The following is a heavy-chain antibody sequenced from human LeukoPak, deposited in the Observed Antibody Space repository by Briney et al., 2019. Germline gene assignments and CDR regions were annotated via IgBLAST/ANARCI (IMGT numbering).Heavy chain of an antibody. J-gene: IGHJ4*02. CDR1: GYTFTGYY. V-gene: IGHV1-2*02. Sequence: ASVMVSCKASGYTFTGYYMHWVRQAPGQGLEWMGWINPNSGGTNYAQKFQGRVTMTRDTSISTAYMELSRLRSDDTAVYYCASTRGTIVGATAFDFWGQGTLVTVSS. CDR3: ASTRGTIVGATAFDF. CDR2: INPNSGGT. D-gene: IGHD1-26*01.